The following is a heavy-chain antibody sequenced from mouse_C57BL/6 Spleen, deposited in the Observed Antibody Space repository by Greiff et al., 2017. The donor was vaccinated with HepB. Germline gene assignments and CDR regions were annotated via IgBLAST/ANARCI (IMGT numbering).Heavy chain of an antibody. V-gene: IGHV1-54*01. J-gene: IGHJ3*01. D-gene: IGHD2-3*01. Sequence: QVQLQQSGAELVRPGTSVKVSCKASGYAFTNYLIEWVKQRPGQGLEWIGVINPGSGGTNYNEKFKGKATLTADKSSSTAYMQLSSLTSEDSAVYFCARRGHDGYGAWFAYWGQETLVTVST. CDR1: GYAFTNYL. CDR2: INPGSGGT. CDR3: ARRGHDGYGAWFAY.